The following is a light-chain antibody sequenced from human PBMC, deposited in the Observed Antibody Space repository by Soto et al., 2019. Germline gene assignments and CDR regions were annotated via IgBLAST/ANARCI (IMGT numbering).Light chain of an antibody. V-gene: IGKV1-13*02. Sequence: AIQLTQSPSSLSASVGDRVTITCRASQDIRGALAWYQQKPGKPPKLLIFDVSSLQSGVPSRFSGSGSGTDFTLPISTLQAEDFATYSFQQFNTSPTPFGQGTRLEIK. CDR1: QDIRGA. J-gene: IGKJ5*01. CDR3: QQFNTSPTP. CDR2: DVS.